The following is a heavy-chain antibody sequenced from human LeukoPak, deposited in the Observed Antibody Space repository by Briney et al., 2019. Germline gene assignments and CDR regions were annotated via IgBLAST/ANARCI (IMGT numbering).Heavy chain of an antibody. V-gene: IGHV4-30-4*08. CDR1: GDSITIGYHY. CDR3: ARAKGDHNSALYNWFGP. Sequence: SETLSLTCTVSGDSITIGYHYWSWIRQPPGKGLEWIGDIFHSGNTHYNPSLESRVTISVDTAKNLLSLKLTSATAADTAVYYCARAKGDHNSALYNWFGPWGQGTLVAVSS. D-gene: IGHD5-24*01. CDR2: IFHSGNT. J-gene: IGHJ5*02.